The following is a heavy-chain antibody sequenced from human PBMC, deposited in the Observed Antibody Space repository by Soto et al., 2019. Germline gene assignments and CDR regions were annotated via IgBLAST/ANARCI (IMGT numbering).Heavy chain of an antibody. D-gene: IGHD2-15*01. V-gene: IGHV3-66*01. CDR2: IYSGGST. CDR3: ATGYCSGGSCYYLDY. J-gene: IGHJ4*02. Sequence: EVQLVESGGGLVQPGGSLRLSCAASGFTVSSNYMSWVRQAPGKGLEWVSVIYSGGSTYYADSVKGRFTISRDNSKNTLYLQMNSLRAEDTVVYYCATGYCSGGSCYYLDYWGQGTLVTVSS. CDR1: GFTVSSNY.